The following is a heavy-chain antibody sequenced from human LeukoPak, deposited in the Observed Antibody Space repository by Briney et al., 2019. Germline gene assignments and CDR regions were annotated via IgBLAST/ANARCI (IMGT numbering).Heavy chain of an antibody. CDR1: GGSFSGYY. CDR2: INHSGST. V-gene: IGHV4-34*01. CDR3: ARRHYYGSGSYHY. Sequence: SETLSLTCAVYGGSFSGYYWSWIRQPPGKGLEWIGEINHSGSTNYNPSLKSRVTISVDTSKNQVSLILTSVTAADTAVYYCARRHYYGSGSYHYWAQGTLVTVSS. J-gene: IGHJ4*02. D-gene: IGHD3-10*01.